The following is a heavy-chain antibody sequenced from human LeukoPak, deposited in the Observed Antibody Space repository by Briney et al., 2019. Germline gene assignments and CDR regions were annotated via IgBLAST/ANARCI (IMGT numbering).Heavy chain of an antibody. CDR3: SRDLGLRGST. CDR1: GLTFSNSW. J-gene: IGHJ4*03. V-gene: IGHV3-74*01. Sequence: GALRLSCEASGLTFSNSWMHWVRQIPGKGLVWVSRMYGDMRDISYADSVKGRFTISRDNAKNTVYLQMNSLRGKDTAVYYCSRDLGLRGSTWGQGTPVTVSS. CDR2: MYGDMRDI. D-gene: IGHD5-12*01.